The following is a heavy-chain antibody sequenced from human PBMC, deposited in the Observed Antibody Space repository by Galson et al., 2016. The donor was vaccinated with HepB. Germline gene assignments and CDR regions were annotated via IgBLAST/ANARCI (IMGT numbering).Heavy chain of an antibody. CDR1: GASISDSNW. D-gene: IGHD2-8*01. Sequence: SETLSLTCAVSGASISDSNWWTWVRHVPGKGLEWIGEIYHTGTSNNNPFLSSRFTLSVDKSRNQFSLNLTSVTAADTAVYYCARAAIIPGARMVFDPWGQGILVTASS. J-gene: IGHJ5*02. CDR3: ARAAIIPGARMVFDP. V-gene: IGHV4-4*02. CDR2: IYHTGTS.